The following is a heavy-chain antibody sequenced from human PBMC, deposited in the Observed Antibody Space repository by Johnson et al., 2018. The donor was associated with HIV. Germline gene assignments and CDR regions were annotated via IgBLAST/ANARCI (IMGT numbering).Heavy chain of an antibody. CDR3: AKDRGLLDAFDI. CDR1: GFTFSSYA. J-gene: IGHJ3*02. Sequence: QVQLVESGGGVVQPGRSLRLSCAASGFTFSSYAMHWVRQAQGKGREWVSGRNWNGGSTGYADSVKVRFNISRDISKNTLYLQMNSLRAEDTAVYYCAKDRGLLDAFDIWGQGTMVTVSS. CDR2: RNWNGGST. V-gene: IGHV3-NL1*01.